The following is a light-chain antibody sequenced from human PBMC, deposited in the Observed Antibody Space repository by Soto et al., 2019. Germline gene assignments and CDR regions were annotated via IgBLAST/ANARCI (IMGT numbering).Light chain of an antibody. CDR3: PQRSNWPLT. J-gene: IGKJ4*01. CDR1: QSVNTY. CDR2: DAS. Sequence: EIVLTQSPATLSLSPGERATLSCKASQSVNTYIAWYQQKPGQAPRLLIYDASNRATAIPPRFSGSGSGTDFTFTIRSLEPEDFAVYYCPQRSNWPLTFGGGTKVEIK. V-gene: IGKV3-11*01.